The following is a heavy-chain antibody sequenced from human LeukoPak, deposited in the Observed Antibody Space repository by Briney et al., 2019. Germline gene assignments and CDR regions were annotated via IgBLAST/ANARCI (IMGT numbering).Heavy chain of an antibody. CDR2: ISGSGGST. D-gene: IGHD3-22*01. CDR1: GFTFSSYA. CDR3: ARYYDSSGYYWGHFDY. Sequence: GASLRLSCAASGFTFSSYAMSWVRQAPGKGLEWVSAISGSGGSTYYADSVKGRYTISRDNSKNTLYLQMNSLRAEDTAAYYCARYYDSSGYYWGHFDYWGQGTLVTVSS. J-gene: IGHJ4*02. V-gene: IGHV3-23*01.